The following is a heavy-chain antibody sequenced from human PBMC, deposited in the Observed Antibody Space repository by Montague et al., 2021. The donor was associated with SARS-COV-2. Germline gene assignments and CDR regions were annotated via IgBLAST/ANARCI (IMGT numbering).Heavy chain of an antibody. Sequence: TLSLTCTVSGGSISSGSYYWSWIRQPAGKGLEWIGRIYTSGSTNYNPSLKGRVTISVDTSKNQFSLQLSSVTAADTAVYYCARENVGTIFGVVMIPNNWCGPWREGPLVTVSS. J-gene: IGHJ5*02. CDR1: GGSISSGSYY. CDR2: IYTSGST. V-gene: IGHV4-61*02. D-gene: IGHD3-3*01. CDR3: ARENVGTIFGVVMIPNNWCGP.